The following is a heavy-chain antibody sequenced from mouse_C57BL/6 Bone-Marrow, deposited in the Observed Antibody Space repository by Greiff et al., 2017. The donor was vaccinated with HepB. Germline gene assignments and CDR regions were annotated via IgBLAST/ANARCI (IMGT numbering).Heavy chain of an antibody. D-gene: IGHD1-1*01. CDR2: IYIGNGYT. CDR1: GYTFTSYG. J-gene: IGHJ1*03. V-gene: IGHV1-58*01. Sequence: VQLQQSGAELVRPGSSVKMSCKTSGYTFTSYGINWVKQRPGQGLEWIGYIYIGNGYTEYNEKFKGKATLTSDTSSSTAYMQLSSLTSEDSAIYFCARTSYYYGSSYDWYFDVWGTGTTVTVSS. CDR3: ARTSYYYGSSYDWYFDV.